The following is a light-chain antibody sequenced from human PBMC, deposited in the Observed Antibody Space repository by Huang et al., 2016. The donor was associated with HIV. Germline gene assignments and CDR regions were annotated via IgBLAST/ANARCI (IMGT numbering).Light chain of an antibody. CDR1: QTISTF. J-gene: IGKJ2*01. Sequence: DIQMTQSPSSLSASVGDRVTITCLASQTISTFLNWYQQKPGRAPKLLIYGASTLKSGVPSRFSGSGSGTDFALTISSLQPEDYATYYCQQSDSTPYTFGQGTKLAIK. CDR2: GAS. CDR3: QQSDSTPYT. V-gene: IGKV1-39*01.